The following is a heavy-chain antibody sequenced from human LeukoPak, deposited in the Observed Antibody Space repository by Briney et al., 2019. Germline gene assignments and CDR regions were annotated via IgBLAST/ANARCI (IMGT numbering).Heavy chain of an antibody. D-gene: IGHD3-10*01. CDR3: ARDHSVGDIAWWFDP. CDR1: GYTFTAYY. CDR2: INPNSGGT. Sequence: ASVKVSCKASGYTFTAYYMHWVRQAPGQGLEWMGWINPNSGGTNYAQNFQGRVTMTRDTSTTTDYMELRSLTSEDTAVYYCARDHSVGDIAWWFDPWGQGTLVSVSS. V-gene: IGHV1-2*02. J-gene: IGHJ5*02.